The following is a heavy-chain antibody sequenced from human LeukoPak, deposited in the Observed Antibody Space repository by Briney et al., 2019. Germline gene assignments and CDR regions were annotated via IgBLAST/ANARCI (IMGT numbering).Heavy chain of an antibody. CDR3: ARGALTTGTTA. CDR1: GFTFSDYY. Sequence: GESLRLSCAASGFTFSDYYMSWIRQAPGKGLEWVSYISSSGSTIYYADSVKGRFTISRHNSKNTLYLQMNSLRAEDTAVYYCARGALTTGTTAWGQGTLVTVSS. D-gene: IGHD1-1*01. V-gene: IGHV3-11*01. CDR2: ISSSGSTI. J-gene: IGHJ5*02.